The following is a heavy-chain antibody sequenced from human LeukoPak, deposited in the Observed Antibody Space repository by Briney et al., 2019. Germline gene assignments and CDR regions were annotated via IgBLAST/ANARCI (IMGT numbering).Heavy chain of an antibody. CDR3: AKTRGPTPMV. CDR1: GFTFSTYS. D-gene: IGHD3-10*01. J-gene: IGHJ4*02. Sequence: GGSLRLSCAASGFTFSTYSMNWVRQAPGKGLEWVSSISGSSSYIYYADSVKGRFTISRDNSKNTLYLQMNSLRAEDTAVYYCAKTRGPTPMVWGQGTLVTVSS. CDR2: ISGSSSYI. V-gene: IGHV3-21*04.